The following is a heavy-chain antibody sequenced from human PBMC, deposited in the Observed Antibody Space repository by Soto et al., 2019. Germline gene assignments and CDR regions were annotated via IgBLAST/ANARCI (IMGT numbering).Heavy chain of an antibody. V-gene: IGHV1-3*01. CDR1: GYTFTNYA. J-gene: IGHJ6*02. CDR3: AREPSYYGMDV. CDR2: INAGNGHT. Sequence: ASVKVSCKASGYTFTNYAMQWVRQAPGQRLEWMGWINAGNGHTKYSQNFQGRVTITRDTSASTAYMELSSLRSEDTAVYYCAREPSYYGMDVWGQGTTVTVSS.